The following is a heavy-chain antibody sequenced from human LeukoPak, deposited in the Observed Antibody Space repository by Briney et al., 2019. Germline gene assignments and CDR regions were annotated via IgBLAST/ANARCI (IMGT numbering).Heavy chain of an antibody. Sequence: PSETLSLTCAVYGGSFSGYYWSWIRQPPGKGLEWIGEINHSGSTNYNPSLKSRVTISVDTSKNQFSLKLTSVTAADTAFYYCARYIVSYPHDAFDIWGQGTMVTVSS. D-gene: IGHD1-26*01. V-gene: IGHV4-34*01. J-gene: IGHJ3*02. CDR1: GGSFSGYY. CDR3: ARYIVSYPHDAFDI. CDR2: INHSGST.